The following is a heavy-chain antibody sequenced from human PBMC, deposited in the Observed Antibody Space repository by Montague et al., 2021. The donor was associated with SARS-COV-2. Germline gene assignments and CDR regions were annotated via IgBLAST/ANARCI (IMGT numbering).Heavy chain of an antibody. V-gene: IGHV4-61*09. CDR2: IYPSGST. J-gene: IGHJ4*02. Sequence: TLSLTCTVSGDSITSDSYCWSWIRQPAGKGLEWIGHIYPSGSTNYNPSLRSRATLPVDTSKKRFSLRLSSVSAADTAMYYCARDWWGTGGILSGWGQGTLVTVSS. CDR1: GDSITSDSYC. D-gene: IGHD2-8*02. CDR3: ARDWWGTGGILSG.